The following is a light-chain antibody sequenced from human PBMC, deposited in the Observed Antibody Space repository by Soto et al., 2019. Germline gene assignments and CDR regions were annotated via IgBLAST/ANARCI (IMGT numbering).Light chain of an antibody. CDR1: QSISSW. CDR2: DAS. Sequence: DIQMTQSPCTLSASVVDRVTITCRASQSISSWLAWYQQKPGKAPKLLIFDASSLESGTPSRFSGRRSGTQFTLTINGLQPDDFATYYCQQYDNYKPLTFGGGTKVDIK. J-gene: IGKJ4*01. V-gene: IGKV1-5*01. CDR3: QQYDNYKPLT.